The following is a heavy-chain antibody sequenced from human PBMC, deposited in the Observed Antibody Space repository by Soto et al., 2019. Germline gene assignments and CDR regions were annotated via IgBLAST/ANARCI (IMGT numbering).Heavy chain of an antibody. CDR2: ISGSGGST. CDR1: GFTFSSYA. D-gene: IGHD3-10*01. J-gene: IGHJ4*02. Sequence: GGSLRLSCAASGFTFSSYAMSWVRQAPGKGLEWVSAISGSGGSTYYADSVKGRFTISRDNSKNTLYLQMNSLRAEDTAVYYCAKDLRNAVRGAMGFDYWGQGTLVTVSS. CDR3: AKDLRNAVRGAMGFDY. V-gene: IGHV3-23*01.